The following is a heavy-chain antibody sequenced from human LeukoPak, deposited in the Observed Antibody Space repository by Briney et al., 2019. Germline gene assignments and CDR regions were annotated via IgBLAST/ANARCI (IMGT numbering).Heavy chain of an antibody. J-gene: IGHJ5*02. V-gene: IGHV3-7*01. CDR1: GFAFRSYW. CDR3: GRFGYVSAVDT. CDR2: MEPAGSAT. Sequence: PGGSLRLSCGASGFAFRSYWMTWLRQAPGKGLEFVANMEPAGSATYYADSVKGRFTISRDNTKNLLYLQMNSLTAEDSAVYHCGRFGYVSAVDTWGQGALVTVSS. D-gene: IGHD2-15*01.